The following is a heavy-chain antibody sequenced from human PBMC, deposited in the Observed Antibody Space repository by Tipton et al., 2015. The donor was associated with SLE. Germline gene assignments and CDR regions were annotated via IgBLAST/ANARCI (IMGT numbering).Heavy chain of an antibody. V-gene: IGHV3-23*03. D-gene: IGHD3-22*01. J-gene: IGHJ4*02. CDR2: IYSGDRST. Sequence: SLRLSCAASGFTFSAYAMSWVRQAPGKGLEWVSVIYSGDRSTYYEDSVRGRFTISRDNSKNTLYLQMNSLRAEDTAVYYCARPQYYYDSSGYHKGDYFDYWGQGTLVTVSS. CDR3: ARPQYYYDSSGYHKGDYFDY. CDR1: GFTFSAYA.